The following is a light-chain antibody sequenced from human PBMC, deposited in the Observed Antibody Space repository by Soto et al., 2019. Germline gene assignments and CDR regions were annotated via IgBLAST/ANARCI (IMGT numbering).Light chain of an antibody. CDR2: GAS. J-gene: IGKJ1*01. V-gene: IGKV3-20*01. CDR3: QQSDSIPGA. CDR1: KSISSSF. Sequence: LTQSPGALSAPSCGTSKSISSSFLAWYQHKAGQAPRLLIHGASSRESGIPERFSGSGSGTDFTLTISSLQPEDFATYYCQQSDSIPGAFGQGTKVDIK.